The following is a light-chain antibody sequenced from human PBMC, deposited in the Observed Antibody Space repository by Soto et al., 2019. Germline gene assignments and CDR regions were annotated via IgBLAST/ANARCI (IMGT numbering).Light chain of an antibody. V-gene: IGKV1-39*01. CDR1: QTINTY. Sequence: DIQMTQSPSSLSASVGDRVSITCRASQTINTYLNWYQQKPGKAPKLLIYSASSLHGGAPSRFSGSGSGTEFTLTISSLQPEDFATYYCQQSFHTSQTFGQGTKVDIK. CDR3: QQSFHTSQT. J-gene: IGKJ2*01. CDR2: SAS.